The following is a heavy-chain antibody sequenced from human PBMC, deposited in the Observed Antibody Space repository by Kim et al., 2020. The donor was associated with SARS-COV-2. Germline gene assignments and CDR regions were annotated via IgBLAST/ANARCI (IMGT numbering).Heavy chain of an antibody. CDR1: GFTVSSNY. CDR3: ARGGSGSYQYYYYGMDV. D-gene: IGHD3-10*01. V-gene: IGHV3-53*01. CDR2: IYSGGST. J-gene: IGHJ6*02. Sequence: GGYLRLSCAASGFTVSSNYMSWVRQAPGKGLEWVSVIYSGGSTYYADSVKGRFTISRDNSKNTLYLQMNSLRAEDTAVYYCARGGSGSYQYYYYGMDVWGQGTTVTVSS.